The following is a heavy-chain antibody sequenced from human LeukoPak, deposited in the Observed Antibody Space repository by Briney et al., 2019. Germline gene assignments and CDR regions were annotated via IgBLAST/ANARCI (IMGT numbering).Heavy chain of an antibody. CDR1: GGSISSSSYY. CDR2: IYYSGST. CDR3: ARAHYDILTGYYGEWD. V-gene: IGHV4-39*07. D-gene: IGHD3-9*01. J-gene: IGHJ4*02. Sequence: SETLSLTCTVSGGSISSSSYYWGWIRQPPGKGLEWIGSIYYSGSTYYNPSLKSRVTISVDTSKNQFSLKLSSVTAAGTAVYYCARAHYDILTGYYGEWDWGQGTLVTVSS.